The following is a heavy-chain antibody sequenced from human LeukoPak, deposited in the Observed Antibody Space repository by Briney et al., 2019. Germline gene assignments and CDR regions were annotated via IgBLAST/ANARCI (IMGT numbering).Heavy chain of an antibody. CDR2: IYYSGST. D-gene: IGHD4-11*01. J-gene: IGHJ4*02. V-gene: IGHV4-31*03. Sequence: SETLSLTCTVSGGSISSGGYYWSWIRQHPGKGLEWLGYIYYSGSTYYNPALKSRVTISVDTSKNQFSLKLSSVTAADTAVYYCARTTKSPYYFDYWGQGTLVTVSS. CDR1: GGSISSGGYY. CDR3: ARTTKSPYYFDY.